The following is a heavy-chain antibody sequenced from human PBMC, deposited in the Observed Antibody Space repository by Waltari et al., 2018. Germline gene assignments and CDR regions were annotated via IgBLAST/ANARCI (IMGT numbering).Heavy chain of an antibody. Sequence: VQLLESGGDLVQPGGSLSLSCTVSGCLFSSYAMTWVRQAPGKGLEWVSGISYNGGTTYYADSVKARFTISRDNSRNTLFLQMNSLRAEDTAVYYCARDQFGLAAVRALLSWGRGTLVTVSS. CDR2: ISYNGGTT. D-gene: IGHD6-13*01. J-gene: IGHJ4*02. CDR1: GCLFSSYA. CDR3: ARDQFGLAAVRALLS. V-gene: IGHV3-23*01.